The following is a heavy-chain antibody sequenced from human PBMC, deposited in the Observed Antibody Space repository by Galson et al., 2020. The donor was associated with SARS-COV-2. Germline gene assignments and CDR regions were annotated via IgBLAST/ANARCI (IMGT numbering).Heavy chain of an antibody. Sequence: GESLKISCAASGFTFSDYYMSWIRQAPGKGLEWVSYISSSGSTIYYADSVKGRFTISRDNAKNSLYLQMNSLRAEDTAVYYCAREPTLLYDILTGYYRRYYFDYWGQGTLVTVSS. CDR2: ISSSGSTI. V-gene: IGHV3-11*01. D-gene: IGHD3-9*01. CDR3: AREPTLLYDILTGYYRRYYFDY. CDR1: GFTFSDYY. J-gene: IGHJ4*02.